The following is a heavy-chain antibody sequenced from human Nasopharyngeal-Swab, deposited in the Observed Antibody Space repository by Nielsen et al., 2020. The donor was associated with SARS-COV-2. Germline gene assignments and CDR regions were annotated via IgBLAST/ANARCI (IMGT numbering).Heavy chain of an antibody. V-gene: IGHV4-4*02. Sequence: SETLSLTCAVSGGSISSSNWWSWVRQPPGKGLEWIGGIYHSGSTNYNPSLKSRVTISVDKSKNQFSLKLSSVTAADTAVYYCARAPTRSRYSSSLGAFDIWGQGTMVTVSS. D-gene: IGHD6-13*01. CDR2: IYHSGST. CDR1: GGSISSSNW. CDR3: ARAPTRSRYSSSLGAFDI. J-gene: IGHJ3*02.